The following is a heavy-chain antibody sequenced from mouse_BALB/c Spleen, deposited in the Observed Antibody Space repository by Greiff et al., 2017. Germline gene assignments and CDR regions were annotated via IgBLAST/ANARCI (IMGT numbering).Heavy chain of an antibody. Sequence: EVMLVESGGGLVQPGGSLRLSCATSGFTFTDYYMSWVRQPPGKALEWLGFIRNKANGYTTEYSASVKGRFTISRDNSQSILYLQMNTLRAEDSATYYCARPDYGYDEGFAYWGQGTLVTVSA. V-gene: IGHV7-3*02. CDR3: ARPDYGYDEGFAY. CDR2: IRNKANGYTT. D-gene: IGHD2-2*01. CDR1: GFTFTDYY. J-gene: IGHJ3*01.